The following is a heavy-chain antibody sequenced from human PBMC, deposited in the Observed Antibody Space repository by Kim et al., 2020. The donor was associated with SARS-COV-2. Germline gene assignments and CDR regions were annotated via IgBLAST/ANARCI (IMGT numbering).Heavy chain of an antibody. CDR2: ISAYNGNT. J-gene: IGHJ5*02. D-gene: IGHD2-2*01. CDR3: ARDRGANIVVVPAAIAFDP. Sequence: ASVKVSCKASGYTFTSYGISWVRQAPGQGLEWMGWISAYNGNTNYAQKLQGRVTMTTDTSTSTAYMELRSLRSDDTAVYYCARDRGANIVVVPAAIAFDPWGQGTLVTVSS. V-gene: IGHV1-18*01. CDR1: GYTFTSYG.